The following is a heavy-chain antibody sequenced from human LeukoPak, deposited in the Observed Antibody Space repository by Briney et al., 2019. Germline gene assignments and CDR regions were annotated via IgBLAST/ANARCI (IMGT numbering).Heavy chain of an antibody. Sequence: PGGSLRLSCAASGFTFSSYSMNWVRQAPGKGLEWVANINQDGSEKYYVDSVKGRFTLSRDNAKNSLYLQMNSLRAEDTAVYYCARVTSGLDYWGQGTLVTVSS. V-gene: IGHV3-7*01. CDR2: INQDGSEK. CDR3: ARVTSGLDY. J-gene: IGHJ4*02. CDR1: GFTFSSYS.